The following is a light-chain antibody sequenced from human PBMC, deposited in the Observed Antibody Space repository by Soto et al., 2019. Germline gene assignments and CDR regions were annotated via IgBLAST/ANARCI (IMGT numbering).Light chain of an antibody. Sequence: DIQMTQSPSTLSASAGDRVTITCRASQSVYNTLAWYQQKPGKAPKRLIYQASSLETGVPSRFSGSGSGTEFTLTISSLQPDDFATYYCQQYNTYSTFGQGTKVDIK. CDR3: QQYNTYST. CDR2: QAS. V-gene: IGKV1-5*03. J-gene: IGKJ1*01. CDR1: QSVYNT.